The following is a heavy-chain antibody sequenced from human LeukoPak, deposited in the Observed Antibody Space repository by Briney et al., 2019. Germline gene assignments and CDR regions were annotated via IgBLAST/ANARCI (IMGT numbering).Heavy chain of an antibody. V-gene: IGHV3-66*01. Sequence: GGSLRLSCAASGFTVSKNYMRWVRQAPGKGLEWVSVIYSETSTHYADSVKGRFTISRDNSKNTLYLQMNSLRAEDTAVYYCASVLWSENAESFQHWGQGTLVTVSS. CDR1: GFTVSKNY. CDR3: ASVLWSENAESFQH. J-gene: IGHJ1*01. D-gene: IGHD3-3*01. CDR2: IYSETST.